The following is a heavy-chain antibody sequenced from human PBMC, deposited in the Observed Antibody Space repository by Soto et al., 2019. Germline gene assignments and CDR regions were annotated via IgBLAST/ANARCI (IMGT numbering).Heavy chain of an antibody. CDR2: LTWGGSA. CDR3: GKERTSSTYDGMDV. J-gene: IGHJ6*02. Sequence: EVQLLESGGGLIQPGGSLRLSCAGSGFTFSDYGMNWVRQAPGKGLEWVSGLTWGGSAYYAESVRGRFTISRDNSKSILYVQMNSLRVEDRAVYYCGKERTSSTYDGMDVWGQGPPVTVSS. V-gene: IGHV3-23*01. CDR1: GFTFSDYG. D-gene: IGHD6-6*01.